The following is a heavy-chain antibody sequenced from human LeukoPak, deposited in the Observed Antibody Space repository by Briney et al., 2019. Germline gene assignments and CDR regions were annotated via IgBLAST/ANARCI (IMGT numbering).Heavy chain of an antibody. CDR1: GGSISSSSYY. D-gene: IGHD1-26*01. J-gene: IGHJ4*02. V-gene: IGHV4-39*07. Sequence: SETLSLTCTVSGGSISSSSYYWGWIRQPPGKGLEWIGSIYYTGSTYYNPSLKSRVTISVDTSKNQFSLQLNSVTAADTAMYFCARFNSGSYQHYFDYWGQGTLVTVSS. CDR2: IYYTGST. CDR3: ARFNSGSYQHYFDY.